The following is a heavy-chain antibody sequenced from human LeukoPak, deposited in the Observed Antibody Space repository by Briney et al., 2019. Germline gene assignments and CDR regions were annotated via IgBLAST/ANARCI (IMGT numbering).Heavy chain of an antibody. Sequence: SETLSLTCTVSGNSFGDYYWSWIRQPAGKGLEWIGRIYTSGSTTYNPSLKSRVTMSVDTSKSQFSLNLMSVTAADTAVYYCTRDTGTTGEVKFDPWGQGTLVTVSA. CDR1: GNSFGDYY. J-gene: IGHJ5*02. CDR2: IYTSGST. CDR3: TRDTGTTGEVKFDP. V-gene: IGHV4-4*07. D-gene: IGHD4-17*01.